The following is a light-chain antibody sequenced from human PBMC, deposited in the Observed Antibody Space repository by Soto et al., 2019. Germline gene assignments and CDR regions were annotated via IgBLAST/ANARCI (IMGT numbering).Light chain of an antibody. CDR3: QQYNRYSPT. CDR2: KAS. Sequence: DIQMTQSPSTLSASVGDRVTITCRASQSISVWLAWYQQKAGKAPNLLIYKASRSESGVPSRFSGSGSETEFTLTISGLQPGDSATYYCQQYNRYSPTFGQGTKVEVK. CDR1: QSISVW. J-gene: IGKJ1*01. V-gene: IGKV1-5*03.